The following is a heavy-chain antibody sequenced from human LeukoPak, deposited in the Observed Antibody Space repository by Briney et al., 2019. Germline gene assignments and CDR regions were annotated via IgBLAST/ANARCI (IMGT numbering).Heavy chain of an antibody. D-gene: IGHD3-10*01. CDR2: ISTNGGGT. V-gene: IGHV3-64D*09. CDR3: VTGGSGRPFDY. CDR1: GFTFSSYA. J-gene: IGHJ4*02. Sequence: GGSLRLSCSASGFTFSSYAVYWVRQAPGKGLEYVSSISTNGGGTYYADSVKGRFTISRDNSKNTLYLEMSSLRTEDTAVYYCVTGGSGRPFDYWGQGTLVTVSS.